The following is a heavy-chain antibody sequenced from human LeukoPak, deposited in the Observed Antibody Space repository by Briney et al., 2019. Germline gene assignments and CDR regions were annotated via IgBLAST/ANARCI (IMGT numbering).Heavy chain of an antibody. CDR1: GFTFNTYS. V-gene: IGHV3-7*03. J-gene: IGHJ6*02. CDR3: ARGGGLDV. D-gene: IGHD3-16*01. CDR2: INHNGNVN. Sequence: GGSLRLSCAASGFTFNTYSMNWARQAPGKGLEWVASINHNGNVNYYVDSVKGRFTISRDNAKNSLYLQMSNLRAEDTAVYFCARGGGLDVWGQGATVTVSS.